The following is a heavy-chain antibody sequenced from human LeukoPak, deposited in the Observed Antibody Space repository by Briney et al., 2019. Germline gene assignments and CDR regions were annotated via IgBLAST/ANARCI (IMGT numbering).Heavy chain of an antibody. CDR3: ARGKAYCGGDCYSGFDY. CDR1: GYSFTSYW. Sequence: GESLKVSCKGSGYSFTSYWIGWVRQMPGKGLEWMGIIYPGDSDTRYSPSFQGQVTISADKSISTAYLQWSSLKASDTAMYYCARGKAYCGGDCYSGFDYWGQGTLVTVSS. D-gene: IGHD2-21*02. J-gene: IGHJ4*02. V-gene: IGHV5-51*01. CDR2: IYPGDSDT.